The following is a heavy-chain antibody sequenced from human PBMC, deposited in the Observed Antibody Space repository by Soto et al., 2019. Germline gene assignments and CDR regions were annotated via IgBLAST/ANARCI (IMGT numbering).Heavy chain of an antibody. CDR1: GFIFSAYW. J-gene: IGHJ4*02. D-gene: IGHD3-22*01. CDR3: ARQHYYDSSGYYTWN. V-gene: IGHV3-7*01. Sequence: GGSLRLSCAGSGFIFSAYWMSWVRHAPGKGLERVAMINWGASVTHFVDSVKGRFTISRDNAKNSLFLQMNSVTAADMSFYYCARQHYYDSSGYYTWNWGQGTLVTVSS. CDR2: INWGASVT.